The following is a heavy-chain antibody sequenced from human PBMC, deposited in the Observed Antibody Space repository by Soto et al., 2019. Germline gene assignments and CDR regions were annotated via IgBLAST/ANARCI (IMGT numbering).Heavy chain of an antibody. CDR1: GFTFSGYT. J-gene: IGHJ4*02. D-gene: IGHD1-1*01. CDR3: ARYANGLDY. Sequence: EVQLVESGGGLVKPGGSLRHSCAASGFTFSGYTMNWVSQAPGKGLEWVSSISSSGSHMYYADSVRGRFTISRDNAKNSLYLQMNSLRGEDTAVYYCARYANGLDYWGQGTRVTVSS. V-gene: IGHV3-21*01. CDR2: ISSSGSHM.